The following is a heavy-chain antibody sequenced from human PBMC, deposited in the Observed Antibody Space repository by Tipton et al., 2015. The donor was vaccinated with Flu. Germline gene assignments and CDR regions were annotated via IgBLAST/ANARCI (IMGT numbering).Heavy chain of an antibody. CDR1: GFTFSSYW. V-gene: IGHV3-74*01. Sequence: SLRLSCAASGFTFSSYWMHWVRQAPGKGLVWVSRINSDGSSTSYADSVKGRFTISRDNAKNTLYLQMNSLRAEDTAVYYCARGGSELYYYDSSGYYRLDIDYWGQGTLVTVSS. CDR3: ARGGSELYYYDSSGYYRLDIDY. J-gene: IGHJ4*02. D-gene: IGHD3-22*01. CDR2: INSDGSST.